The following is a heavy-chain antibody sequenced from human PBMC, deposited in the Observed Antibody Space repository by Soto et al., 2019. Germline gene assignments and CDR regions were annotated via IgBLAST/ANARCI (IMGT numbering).Heavy chain of an antibody. V-gene: IGHV4-4*02. CDR3: ARLYYDILTGYYWDYYYYYGMDV. J-gene: IGHJ6*02. Sequence: PSETLSLTCAVSGGSISSSNWWSWVRQPPGKGLEWIGEIYHSGSTNYNPSLKSRVTISVDKSKNQFSLKLSSVTAADTAVYYCARLYYDILTGYYWDYYYYYGMDVWGQGTTVTVSS. D-gene: IGHD3-9*01. CDR2: IYHSGST. CDR1: GGSISSSNW.